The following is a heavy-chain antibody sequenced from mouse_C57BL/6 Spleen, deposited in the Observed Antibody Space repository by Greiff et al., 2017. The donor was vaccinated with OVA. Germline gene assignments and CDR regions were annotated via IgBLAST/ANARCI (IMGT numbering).Heavy chain of an antibody. V-gene: IGHV7-3*01. CDR3: ASSNPYYFDY. Sequence: EVKVEESGGGLVQPGGSLSLSCAASGFTFTDYYMSWVRQPPGKALEWLGFIRNKANGYTTEYSASVKGRFTISRDNSQSILYLQMNALRAEDSATYYCASSNPYYFDYWGQGTTLTVSS. CDR1: GFTFTDYY. CDR2: IRNKANGYTT. J-gene: IGHJ2*01. D-gene: IGHD6-1*01.